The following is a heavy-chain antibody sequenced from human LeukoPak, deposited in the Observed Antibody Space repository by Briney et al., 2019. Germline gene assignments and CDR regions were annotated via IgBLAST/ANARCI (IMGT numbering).Heavy chain of an antibody. D-gene: IGHD5-12*01. CDR2: ISSSTSTM. V-gene: IGHV3-48*04. Sequence: GGSLRLSCAASGVTFSNYSMNWVRQAPGKGLEWVSYISSSTSTMYYPDSVKGRFTISRDNAKNSLYLQMNSLRAEDTAVYYCARAGSHRNGGYDYRGKGTLVTVSS. J-gene: IGHJ4*02. CDR3: ARAGSHRNGGYDY. CDR1: GVTFSNYS.